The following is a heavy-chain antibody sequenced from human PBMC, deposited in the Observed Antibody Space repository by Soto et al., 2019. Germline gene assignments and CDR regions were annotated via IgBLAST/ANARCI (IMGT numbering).Heavy chain of an antibody. Sequence: EVQLVESGGGLAQPGGSLRLSCAASGFTFSSYDMHWVRQATGKGLEWVSAIGTAGDTYYPGSVKGRFTISRENAKNSLYLQMNSLRAEDTAVYYCVREGGWYDYFDYWGQGTLVTVSS. J-gene: IGHJ4*02. CDR1: GFTFSSYD. D-gene: IGHD6-19*01. CDR3: VREGGWYDYFDY. V-gene: IGHV3-13*01. CDR2: IGTAGDT.